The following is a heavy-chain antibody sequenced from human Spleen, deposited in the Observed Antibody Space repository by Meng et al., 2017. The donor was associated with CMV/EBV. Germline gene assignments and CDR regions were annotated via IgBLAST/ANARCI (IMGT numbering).Heavy chain of an antibody. CDR1: GYTFTSYG. V-gene: IGHV1-18*01. Sequence: AAVKVSCKASGYTFTSYGISWVRQDPGQGLEGMGWISAYNGNTNYAQKLQGRVTMTTDTSTSTAYMGLRSLRSDDTAVYYCSRDRGSGIVVVPAAIGWFDPWGQGTLVTVSS. D-gene: IGHD2-2*02. J-gene: IGHJ5*02. CDR2: ISAYNGNT. CDR3: SRDRGSGIVVVPAAIGWFDP.